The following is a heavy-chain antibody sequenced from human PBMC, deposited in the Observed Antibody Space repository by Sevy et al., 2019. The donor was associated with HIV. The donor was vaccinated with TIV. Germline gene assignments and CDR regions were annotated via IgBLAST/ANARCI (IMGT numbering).Heavy chain of an antibody. V-gene: IGHV3-21*01. Sequence: GESLKISCAASGFTFSSYSMNWVRQAPGKGLEWVSSISSSSSYIYHADSVKGRFTISRDNAKNSLYLQMNSLRAEDTAVYYCARDILSSSGGYYFDYWGQGTLVTVSS. D-gene: IGHD6-6*01. CDR3: ARDILSSSGGYYFDY. CDR2: ISSSSSYI. CDR1: GFTFSSYS. J-gene: IGHJ4*02.